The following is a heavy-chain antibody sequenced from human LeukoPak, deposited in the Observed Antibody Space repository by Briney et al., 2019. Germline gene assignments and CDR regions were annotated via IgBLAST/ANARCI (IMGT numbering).Heavy chain of an antibody. J-gene: IGHJ5*02. CDR3: ARVLRVVAAIRGLGFDP. CDR2: ISGSGGST. V-gene: IGHV3-23*01. Sequence: GGSLRLSCAASGFTFSSYAMSWVRQAPGKGLEWVSAISGSGGSTYYADSVKGRFTISRDNSKNTLYLQMNSLRAEDTAVYYCARVLRVVAAIRGLGFDPWGQGTLVTVSS. CDR1: GFTFSSYA. D-gene: IGHD2-15*01.